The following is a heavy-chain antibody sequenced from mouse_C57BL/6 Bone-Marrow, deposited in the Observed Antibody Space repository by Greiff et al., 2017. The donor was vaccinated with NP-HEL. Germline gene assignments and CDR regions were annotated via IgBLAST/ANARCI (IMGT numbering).Heavy chain of an antibody. D-gene: IGHD2-5*01. V-gene: IGHV3-6*01. Sequence: ESGPGLVKPSQSLSLTCSVTGYSITNGYYWNWIRQFPGNKLEWMGYISYDGSNNYNPSLKNRISITRDTSKIQFFLKLNSVTTEDTATYYCARRYYYSKDWFAYWGQGTLVTVSA. CDR2: ISYDGSN. CDR1: GYSITNGYY. CDR3: ARRYYYSKDWFAY. J-gene: IGHJ3*01.